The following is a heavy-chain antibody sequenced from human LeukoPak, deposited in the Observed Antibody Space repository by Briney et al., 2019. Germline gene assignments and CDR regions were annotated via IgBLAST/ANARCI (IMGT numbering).Heavy chain of an antibody. CDR3: ARDGYSYGYNWFDP. CDR2: IYHSGST. D-gene: IGHD5-18*01. Sequence: SETLSLTCTVSGYSISSGYYWGWIRPPPGKGLEWIGSIYHSGSTYYNPSLKSRVTISVDTSKNQFSLKLSSVTAADTAVYYCARDGYSYGYNWFDPWGQGTLVTVSS. V-gene: IGHV4-38-2*02. J-gene: IGHJ5*02. CDR1: GYSISSGYY.